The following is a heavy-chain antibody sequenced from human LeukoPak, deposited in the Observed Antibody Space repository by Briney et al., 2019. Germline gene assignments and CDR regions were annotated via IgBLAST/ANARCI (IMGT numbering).Heavy chain of an antibody. CDR2: IYYSGST. D-gene: IGHD1-26*01. J-gene: IGHJ4*02. V-gene: IGHV4-59*01. CDR3: ARGGLGATIY. Sequence: SETLSLTCTVSGGSISSYYWSWIRQPAGKGLEWIGYIYYSGSTNYNPSLKSRVTISVDMSKNQFSLKLSSVTAADTAVYYCARGGLGATIYWGQGTLVTVSS. CDR1: GGSISSYY.